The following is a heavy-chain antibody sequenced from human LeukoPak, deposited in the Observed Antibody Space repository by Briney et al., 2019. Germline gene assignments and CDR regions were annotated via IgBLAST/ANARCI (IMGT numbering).Heavy chain of an antibody. CDR2: IIPVRRG. CDR1: GVSFRAYS. CDR3: ARIRCRHTDFVCYNY. Sequence: SETLSLTCTVHGVSFRAYSWRWIRQSPGGGLEWIGEIIPVRRGIYNPPLKSRATISGDTSENQIALSLTSVPAADTAGYYCARIRCRHTDFVCYNYWGLGTLVTVSS. V-gene: IGHV4-34*12. D-gene: IGHD3-16*01. J-gene: IGHJ4*02.